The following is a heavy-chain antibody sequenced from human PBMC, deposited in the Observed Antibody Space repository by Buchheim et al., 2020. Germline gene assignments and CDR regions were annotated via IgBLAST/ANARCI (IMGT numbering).Heavy chain of an antibody. CDR2: IKQDGSEK. CDR3: ARGVVGYCSGTSCYAPDY. Sequence: VQVVESGGGVVQPGRSLRLSCVVSGFTLFHNYGMHWVRQAPGKGLEWVANIKQDGSEKYYVDSVKGRFTISRDNTKNSLYLQMNSLRAEDTAVYYCARGVVGYCSGTSCYAPDYWGQGTL. D-gene: IGHD2-2*01. V-gene: IGHV3-7*01. J-gene: IGHJ4*02. CDR1: GFTLFHNYG.